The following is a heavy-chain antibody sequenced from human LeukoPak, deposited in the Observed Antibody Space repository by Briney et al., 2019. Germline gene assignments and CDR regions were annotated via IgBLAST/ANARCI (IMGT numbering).Heavy chain of an antibody. CDR3: ARDKGISGYSTDY. Sequence: GGSLRLSCAASGFTFSSSSMTWVRQAPGKGLEWVSYISSSSSTIYYADSVKGRFTISRDNAKNSLYLQMNSLRAEDTAVYYCARDKGISGYSTDYWGQGTLVTVSS. V-gene: IGHV3-48*01. CDR1: GFTFSSSS. J-gene: IGHJ4*02. CDR2: ISSSSSTI. D-gene: IGHD3-22*01.